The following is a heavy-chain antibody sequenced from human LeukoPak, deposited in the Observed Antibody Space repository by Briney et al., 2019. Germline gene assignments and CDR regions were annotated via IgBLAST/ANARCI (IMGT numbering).Heavy chain of an antibody. CDR3: ARRGITMVRDPHGGWFDP. CDR2: IIPIFGTA. J-gene: IGHJ5*02. D-gene: IGHD3-10*01. Sequence: SVKXSCKASGGTFSSYAISWVRQAPGQGLEWMGGIIPIFGTANYAQKFQGRVTITADKSTSTAYMELSSLRSEDTAVYYCARRGITMVRDPHGGWFDPWGQGTLVTVSS. V-gene: IGHV1-69*06. CDR1: GGTFSSYA.